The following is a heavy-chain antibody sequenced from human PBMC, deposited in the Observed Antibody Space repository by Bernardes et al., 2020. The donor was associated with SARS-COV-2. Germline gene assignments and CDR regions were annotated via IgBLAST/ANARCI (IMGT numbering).Heavy chain of an antibody. CDR2: INSITDGGTS. V-gene: IGHV3-15*01. D-gene: IGHD3-9*01. CDR3: SSRDLLTGYYTEDY. Sequence: GGSLRLSCAASGFTFSNAWMIWVRQAPGKGLEWVGRINSITDGGTSDYTALVKGRFTISRDDSKNMLYLQMNSLKTEDTAVYYCSSRDLLTGYYTEDYWGQGTLVTVSS. CDR1: GFTFSNAW. J-gene: IGHJ4*02.